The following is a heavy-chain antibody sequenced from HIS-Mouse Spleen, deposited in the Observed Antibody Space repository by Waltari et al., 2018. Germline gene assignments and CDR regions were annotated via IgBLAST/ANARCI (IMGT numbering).Heavy chain of an antibody. Sequence: EVQLVESGGGLVKPGGSLRLSCAASGFTFRSYSMNWVRQAQGKGLEWVSSISSSSSYIYYADSVKGRFTISRDNAKNSLYLQMNSLRAEDTAVYYCARDPRITGTTGAFDIWGQGTMVTVSS. CDR1: GFTFRSYS. CDR2: ISSSSSYI. V-gene: IGHV3-21*01. J-gene: IGHJ3*02. CDR3: ARDPRITGTTGAFDI. D-gene: IGHD1-20*01.